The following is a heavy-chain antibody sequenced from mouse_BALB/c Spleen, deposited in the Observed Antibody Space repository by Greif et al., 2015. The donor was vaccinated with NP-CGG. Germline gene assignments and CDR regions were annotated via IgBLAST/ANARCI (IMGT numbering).Heavy chain of an antibody. CDR1: GYTFTSYY. V-gene: IGHV1S81*02. D-gene: IGHD2-2*01. CDR3: TRSGYGYYFDY. Sequence: VQLQQSGAELVKPGASVKLSCKASGYTFTSYYMYWVKQRPGQGLEWIGEINPSNGGTNFNEKFKSKATLTVDNSSSTAYMQLSSLTSEDSAVYYCTRSGYGYYFDYWGQGTTLTVSS. J-gene: IGHJ2*01. CDR2: INPSNGGT.